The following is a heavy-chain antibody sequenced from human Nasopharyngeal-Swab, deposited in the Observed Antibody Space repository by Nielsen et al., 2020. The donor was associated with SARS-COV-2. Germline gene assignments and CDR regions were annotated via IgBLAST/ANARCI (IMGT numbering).Heavy chain of an antibody. CDR3: ARDLQTTSGMDV. J-gene: IGHJ6*02. D-gene: IGHD1-14*01. CDR2: INPNSGGT. Sequence: VSVKVSCKASGYTFTGYYMHWVRQAPGQGLEWMGRINPNSGGTNYAQKFQGRVTMTRDTSISTAYMELSRLRSDDTAVYYCARDLQTTSGMDVWGQGTTVTVSS. CDR1: GYTFTGYY. V-gene: IGHV1-2*06.